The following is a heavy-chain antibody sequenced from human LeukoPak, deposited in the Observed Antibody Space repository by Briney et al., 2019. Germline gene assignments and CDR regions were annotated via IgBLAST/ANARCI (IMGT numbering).Heavy chain of an antibody. J-gene: IGHJ1*01. D-gene: IGHD3-16*02. Sequence: GGSLRLSCAASGFTFSSYAMHWVRQAPGKGLEWVAVISYDGSNKYYADSVKGRFTISRDNSKNTLHLQMNSLRAEDTAVYYCARDRPGVWGSYRLFQHWGQGTLVTVSS. CDR1: GFTFSSYA. CDR2: ISYDGSNK. CDR3: ARDRPGVWGSYRLFQH. V-gene: IGHV3-30-3*01.